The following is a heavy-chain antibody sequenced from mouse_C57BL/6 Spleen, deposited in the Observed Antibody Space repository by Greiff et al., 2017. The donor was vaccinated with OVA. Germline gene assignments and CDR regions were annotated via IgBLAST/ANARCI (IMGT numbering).Heavy chain of an antibody. Sequence: QVQLQQSGAELVRPGASVKLSCKASGYTFTDYYINWVKQRPGQGLEWIARIYPGSGNTFYNEKFKGKATLTAEKSSSTAYMQLSSLTSEDSAVYFCARWDGNYVDWFAYWGQGTLVTVSA. CDR2: IYPGSGNT. D-gene: IGHD2-1*01. J-gene: IGHJ3*01. V-gene: IGHV1-76*01. CDR1: GYTFTDYY. CDR3: ARWDGNYVDWFAY.